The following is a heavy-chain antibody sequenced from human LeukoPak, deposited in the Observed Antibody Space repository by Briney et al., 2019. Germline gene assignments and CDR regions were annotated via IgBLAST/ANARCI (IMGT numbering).Heavy chain of an antibody. J-gene: IGHJ4*02. CDR2: IRYDGGNK. Sequence: GGSLRLSCAAFGFTFTNYGMHWVRQAPGEGLEWVAFIRYDGGNKYYADYVKGRFTISRDNSKNTLYLQMNSLRAEDTAVFYCARDRILTSSWNYFDYWGQGTLVTVSS. V-gene: IGHV3-30*02. CDR3: ARDRILTSSWNYFDY. CDR1: GFTFTNYG. D-gene: IGHD2-2*01.